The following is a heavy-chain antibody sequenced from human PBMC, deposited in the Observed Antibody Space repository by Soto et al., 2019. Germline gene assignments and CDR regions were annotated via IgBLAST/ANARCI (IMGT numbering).Heavy chain of an antibody. CDR1: GFTVSNNY. CDR2: IYSGGYT. V-gene: IGHV3-53*01. CDR3: AHRPGGGGY. Sequence: EVQLVESGGGLIQPGGSLRLSCAVSGFTVSNNYMSWVRQAPGKGLEGVSVIYSGGYTAYGDSVKGRFTISRDNSKNTILYQNTGRSAHDTGFYYRAHRPGGGGYWGQGTLVTVSS. J-gene: IGHJ4*02. D-gene: IGHD3-10*01.